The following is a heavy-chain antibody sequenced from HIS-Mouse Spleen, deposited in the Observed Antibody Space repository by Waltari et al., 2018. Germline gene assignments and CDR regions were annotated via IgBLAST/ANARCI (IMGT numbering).Heavy chain of an antibody. J-gene: IGHJ4*02. CDR3: VKDMRYSSSYFDY. CDR1: GFTFDDYA. V-gene: IGHV3-9*01. Sequence: EVQLVESGGGLVQPGRSLRLSCAASGFTFDDYAMHLVRQAPGKCLEWVSGISWNSGSIGYADSVKGRFTISRDNAKNSLYLQMNSLRAEDTALYYCVKDMRYSSSYFDYWGQGTLVTVSS. D-gene: IGHD6-6*01. CDR2: ISWNSGSI.